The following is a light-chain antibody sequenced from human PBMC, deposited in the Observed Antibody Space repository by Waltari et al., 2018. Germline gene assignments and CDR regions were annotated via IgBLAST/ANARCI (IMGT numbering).Light chain of an antibody. CDR1: QSIGSW. CDR2: KAS. CDR3: QQYNSYSVT. Sequence: DIQMTQSPSTMSASVGDRVTITCRASQSIGSWLAWYQQKPGKAPKLLIYKASTLLSVVPSRFSGSGSGTEFTLNISSLQPDDFATYYCQQYNSYSVTFGPGTKVDIK. V-gene: IGKV1-5*03. J-gene: IGKJ3*01.